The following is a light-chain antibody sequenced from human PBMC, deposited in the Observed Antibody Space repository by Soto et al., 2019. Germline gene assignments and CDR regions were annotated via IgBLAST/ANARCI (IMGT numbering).Light chain of an antibody. V-gene: IGKV1-6*01. CDR3: LQDDDYPFT. CDR1: QGIRNE. J-gene: IGKJ4*01. CDR2: AAS. Sequence: AIQVTQSPSSLSASVGDRVTITCRASQGIRNELSWYQQKPGKAPKFLIFAASNLQSGVPSRFSGSGSGTDFTITISSLQPEDFATYFCLQDDDYPFTFCGGTKVEIK.